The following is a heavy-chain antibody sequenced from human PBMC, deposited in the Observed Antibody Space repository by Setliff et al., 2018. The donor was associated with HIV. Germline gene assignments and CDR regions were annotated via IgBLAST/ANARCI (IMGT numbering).Heavy chain of an antibody. CDR3: ATKVYCTNGVCLDAFDI. CDR1: GYTFTGYY. CDR2: INPNSRGT. V-gene: IGHV1-2*06. Sequence: ASVKVSCKASGYTFTGYYIHWVRQAPGQGLEWMGRINPNSRGTNYAQKFQGRVTMTMDTSISTAYMELSRLRSDDTAIYYCATKVYCTNGVCLDAFDIWGQGTMVTVSS. J-gene: IGHJ3*02. D-gene: IGHD2-8*01.